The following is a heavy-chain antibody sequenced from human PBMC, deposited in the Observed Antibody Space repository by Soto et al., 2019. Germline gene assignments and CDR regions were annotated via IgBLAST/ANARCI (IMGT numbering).Heavy chain of an antibody. Sequence: EVQLVESGGGLLQPGASLRLCCAACGFFFHSYGMDWGRQGPGKGLEWISHISMRGTTKFYADSVKGRFTISRDNGKNLMFLEMNRVRDGDTAVYFCVTKGYNCFDHWGQGILVTVSS. CDR3: VTKGYNCFDH. J-gene: IGHJ5*02. CDR2: ISMRGTTK. V-gene: IGHV3-48*03. CDR1: GFFFHSYG.